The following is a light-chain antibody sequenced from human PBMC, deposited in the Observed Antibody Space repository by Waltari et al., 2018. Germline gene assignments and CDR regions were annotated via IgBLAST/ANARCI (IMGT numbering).Light chain of an antibody. CDR1: QSVNGNY. Sequence: EIVLTQSPGTLSLSPGERATLSCRASQSVNGNYLAWYQQKPGQAPRLLTYGASGRATGIPDRFSGSGSGSDFTLTIDRLEPEDFAVYYCQQYGNAPRTFGQGTKVEIE. CDR3: QQYGNAPRT. J-gene: IGKJ1*01. V-gene: IGKV3-20*01. CDR2: GAS.